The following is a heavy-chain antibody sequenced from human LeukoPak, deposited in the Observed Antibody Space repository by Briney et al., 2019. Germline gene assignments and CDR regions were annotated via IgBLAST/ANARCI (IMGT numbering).Heavy chain of an antibody. CDR2: ISYDGSNK. D-gene: IGHD3-10*01. CDR3: AKGASALWFGEFLY. J-gene: IGHJ4*02. Sequence: GGSLRLSCAASGFTFSSYGMHWVRQAPGKGLEWVAVISYDGSNKYYADSVKGRFTIPRDNSKNTLYLQMNSLRAEDTAVYYCAKGASALWFGEFLYWGQGTLVTVPS. CDR1: GFTFSSYG. V-gene: IGHV3-30*18.